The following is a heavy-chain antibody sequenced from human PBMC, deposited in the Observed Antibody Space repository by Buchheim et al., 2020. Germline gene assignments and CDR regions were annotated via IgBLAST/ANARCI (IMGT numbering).Heavy chain of an antibody. J-gene: IGHJ2*01. CDR1: GFTFSSYS. V-gene: IGHV3-21*01. D-gene: IGHD5-18*01. CDR3: ARVPGGLWLFWYFDL. Sequence: EVQLVESGGGLVKPGGSLRLSCAASGFTFSSYSMNWVRQAPGKGLEWVSSISSSSSYIYYADSVKGRFTISRDNAKNSLSLQMNSLRAEDTAVYYCARVPGGLWLFWYFDLWGRGTL. CDR2: ISSSSSYI.